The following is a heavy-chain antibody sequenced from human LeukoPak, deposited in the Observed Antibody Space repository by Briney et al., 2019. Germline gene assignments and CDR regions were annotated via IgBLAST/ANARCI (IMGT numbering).Heavy chain of an antibody. V-gene: IGHV4-39*01. Sequence: SETLSLTCTVSGGSISSTSYYWGWIRQPPGKGLEWIGSLYYTGTTYYNPSLKSRVTISVDTSKNQFSLNLTSVTAADTAVYYCARSLTDYSSGWYFDCWGQGTLVTVSS. CDR1: GGSISSTSYY. J-gene: IGHJ4*02. CDR3: ARSLTDYSSGWYFDC. CDR2: LYYTGTT. D-gene: IGHD6-19*01.